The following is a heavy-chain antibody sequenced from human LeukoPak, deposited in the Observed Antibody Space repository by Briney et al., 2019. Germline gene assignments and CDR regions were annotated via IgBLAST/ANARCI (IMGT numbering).Heavy chain of an antibody. CDR2: IAYTGTA. CDR1: PGSISTTTYY. Sequence: SETLSLTCTVSPGSISTTTYYWGWIRQPPGKGLEWIGTIAYTGTANYNPSLESRITLSRDTSKNQVSLKLSSVTAADTAVYYCAGDRNNRYWFYYWGQGTLVTVSS. J-gene: IGHJ4*02. CDR3: AGDRNNRYWFYY. V-gene: IGHV4-39*07. D-gene: IGHD2-8*02.